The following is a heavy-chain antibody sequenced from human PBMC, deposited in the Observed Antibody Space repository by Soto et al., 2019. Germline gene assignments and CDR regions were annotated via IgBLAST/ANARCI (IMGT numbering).Heavy chain of an antibody. CDR3: AVTYGDYLSHYYMDV. CDR2: INHSGST. CDR1: GGSFSGYY. D-gene: IGHD4-17*01. V-gene: IGHV4-34*01. J-gene: IGHJ6*03. Sequence: SETLSLTCAVYGGSFSGYYWSWIRQPPGKGLEWIGEINHSGSTNYNPSLKSRVTISVDTSKNQFSLKLSSVTAADTAVYYCAVTYGDYLSHYYMDVWGKGTTVTVSS.